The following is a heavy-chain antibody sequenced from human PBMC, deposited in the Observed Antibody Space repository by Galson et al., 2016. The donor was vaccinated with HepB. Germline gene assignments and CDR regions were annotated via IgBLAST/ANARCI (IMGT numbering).Heavy chain of an antibody. D-gene: IGHD1-7*01. CDR3: AREPDTGTADY. J-gene: IGHJ4*02. Sequence: SLRLSCAASGFIFDDFAMHWVRQGPGKGLEWMGALTYDGRKVHYAESTKGQSTISRDNSKNTLFLQMNSLRPEDTAVYYCAREPDTGTADYWGQGTLVTVSS. CDR1: GFIFDDFA. V-gene: IGHV3-30*04. CDR2: LTYDGRKV.